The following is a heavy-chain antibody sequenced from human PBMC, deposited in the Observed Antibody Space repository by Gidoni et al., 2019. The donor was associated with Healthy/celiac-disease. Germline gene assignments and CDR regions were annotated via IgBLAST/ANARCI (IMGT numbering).Heavy chain of an antibody. V-gene: IGHV3-7*01. Sequence: EVQLVESGGGLVQPGGSLRLSCAASGFPFSSYWMSWVRQAPGKGLEWVANIKQDGSEKYYVDSVKGRFTISRDNAKNSLYLQMNSLRAEDTAVYYCARDTQRVAVAGTHYFDYWGQGTLVTVSS. CDR2: IKQDGSEK. J-gene: IGHJ4*02. CDR3: ARDTQRVAVAGTHYFDY. CDR1: GFPFSSYW. D-gene: IGHD6-19*01.